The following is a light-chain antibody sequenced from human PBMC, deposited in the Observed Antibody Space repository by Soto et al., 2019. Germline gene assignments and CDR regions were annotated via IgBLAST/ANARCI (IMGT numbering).Light chain of an antibody. CDR2: DAS. CDR3: QQYDNLPF. J-gene: IGKJ4*01. V-gene: IGKV1-33*01. CDR1: QDISNY. Sequence: DIQMTQSPSSLSASVGDRVIITCQASQDISNYLNWYQQKPGKAPKLLIYDASNLETGVPSRFSGSGSGTDFTFTISSLQPEDIATYYCQQYDNLPFFGGGTKVEIK.